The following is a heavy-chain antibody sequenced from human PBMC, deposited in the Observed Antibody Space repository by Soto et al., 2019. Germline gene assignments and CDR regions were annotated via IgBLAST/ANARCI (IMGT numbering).Heavy chain of an antibody. Sequence: EVQLVESGGGLVQPGGSLRLSCAASGFTFSSYDIHWVRQATGKGLEWVSGIGTAGDTYYAGSVKGRFTISRESAKNSLYLQMNSLRAGDTAVYYCARGALGFDPWGQGTLVAVSS. CDR2: IGTAGDT. V-gene: IGHV3-13*04. CDR3: ARGALGFDP. J-gene: IGHJ5*02. D-gene: IGHD6-6*01. CDR1: GFTFSSYD.